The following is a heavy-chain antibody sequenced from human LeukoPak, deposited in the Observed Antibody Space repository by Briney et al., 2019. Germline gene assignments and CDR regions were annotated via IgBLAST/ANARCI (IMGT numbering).Heavy chain of an antibody. CDR3: ANEYFDY. J-gene: IGHJ4*02. Sequence: GGSLRLSCAASGFTFSTYWMHWVRQAPGKGLVWVSRTNSDGSSTSYADSVRGRFTISRDNAKNTLYLQMNSLRAEDTAVYYCANEYFDYWGQGTLVTVSS. CDR1: GFTFSTYW. CDR2: TNSDGSST. V-gene: IGHV3-74*01.